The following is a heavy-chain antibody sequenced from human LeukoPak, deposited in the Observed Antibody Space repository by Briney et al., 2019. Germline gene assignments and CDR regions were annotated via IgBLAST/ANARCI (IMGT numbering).Heavy chain of an antibody. Sequence: SETLSLTCAVHGGSFSGYYWSWIRQPPGKGLEWIGEINHSGSTNYNPSLKSRVTISVDTSKNQFSLKLSSVTAADTAVYYCAKRSGGVVSYWGQGTLVTVSS. CDR3: AKRSGGVVSY. V-gene: IGHV4-34*01. CDR1: GGSFSGYY. J-gene: IGHJ4*02. D-gene: IGHD3-22*01. CDR2: INHSGST.